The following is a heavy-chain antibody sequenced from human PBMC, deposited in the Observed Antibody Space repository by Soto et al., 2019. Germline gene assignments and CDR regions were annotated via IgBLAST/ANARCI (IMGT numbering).Heavy chain of an antibody. J-gene: IGHJ4*01. CDR2: IKSKTDGGTT. CDR3: TIDSYSTMIVVRFDH. CDR1: GFTFSNAW. D-gene: IGHD3-22*01. V-gene: IGHV3-15*07. Sequence: PGGSLRLACAASGFTFSNAWINWVRQAPGKGLEWVGRIKSKTDGGTTDYAEPVKGRFAISRDDSKNMVYLQMNSLKTEDTGIYYCTIDSYSTMIVVRFDHWGHRSLDTGSS.